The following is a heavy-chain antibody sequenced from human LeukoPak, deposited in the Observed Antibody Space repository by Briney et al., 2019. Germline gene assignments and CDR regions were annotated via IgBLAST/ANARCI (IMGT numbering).Heavy chain of an antibody. V-gene: IGHV3-23*01. J-gene: IGHJ4*02. CDR3: ARDGGYPEY. D-gene: IGHD1-26*01. CDR2: ITSGGDT. CDR1: GFTFSNYA. Sequence: TGGSLRLSCAASGFTFSNYAMSWVRQAPGKGLEWVSSITSGGDTYNADSVKGRFTICRDNSKKTLYLQMNSMRAEDTAVYYCARDGGYPEYWGQGTLVTVSS.